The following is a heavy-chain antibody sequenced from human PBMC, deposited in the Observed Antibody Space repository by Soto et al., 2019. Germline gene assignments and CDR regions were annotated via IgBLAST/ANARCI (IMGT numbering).Heavy chain of an antibody. CDR2: IKSRTENETT. V-gene: IGHV3-15*01. CDR3: SRLRSWKPYYFDN. CDR1: GFTFSNVW. J-gene: IGHJ4*02. D-gene: IGHD3-10*01. Sequence: GGSLRLSCAASGFTFSNVWLSWVRQGPGKGLEWLGRIKSRTENETTDYASPARGRFIISRDDSKNMLYLQLNSLKTEDTAVYYCSRLRSWKPYYFDNWGQGTLVTVSS.